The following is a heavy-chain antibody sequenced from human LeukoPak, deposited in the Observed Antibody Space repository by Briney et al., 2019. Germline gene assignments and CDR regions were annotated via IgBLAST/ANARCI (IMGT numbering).Heavy chain of an antibody. CDR1: GGSISSNF. CDR2: IYSSGST. V-gene: IGHV4-4*07. CDR3: ATYGYQQRVGAFDI. J-gene: IGHJ3*02. D-gene: IGHD6-13*01. Sequence: SETLSLTCTVSGGSISSNFWSWIRQPAGKGLEWIGRIYSSGSTNYNPSLKSRVTMSVDTSKNQFSLKVSSVTAADTAVYYCATYGYQQRVGAFDIWGQGTMVTVSS.